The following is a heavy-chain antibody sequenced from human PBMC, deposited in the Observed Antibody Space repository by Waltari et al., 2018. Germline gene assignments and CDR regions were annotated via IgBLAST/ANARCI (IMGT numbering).Heavy chain of an antibody. Sequence: EVQLLESGGGLVQPGGSLRLSCAASGFTFSSYAMSWVRQAQGKGLEWVSVIYSGGSTYYADSVKGRFTISRDNSKNTLYLQMNSLRAEDTAVYYCAKDVVVVPAATYRRHDAFDIWGQGTMVTVSS. CDR2: IYSGGST. D-gene: IGHD2-2*01. CDR3: AKDVVVVPAATYRRHDAFDI. J-gene: IGHJ3*02. CDR1: GFTFSSYA. V-gene: IGHV3-23*03.